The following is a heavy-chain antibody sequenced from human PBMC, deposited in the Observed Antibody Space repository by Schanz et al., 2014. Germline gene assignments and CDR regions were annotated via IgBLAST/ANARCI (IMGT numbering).Heavy chain of an antibody. CDR1: GFTFNTSW. CDR2: VSRDGSET. Sequence: DVRLVESGGGLVQPGGSLRLSCAVSGFTFNTSWFHWVRQPPGKGLLWVSRVSRDGSETTYVDSVRGRFTISRDTAKNTVFLQMNNLRAEDTAVYYCARGASRDYFAMDVWGQGTTVTVSS. CDR3: ARGASRDYFAMDV. J-gene: IGHJ6*02. V-gene: IGHV3-74*02.